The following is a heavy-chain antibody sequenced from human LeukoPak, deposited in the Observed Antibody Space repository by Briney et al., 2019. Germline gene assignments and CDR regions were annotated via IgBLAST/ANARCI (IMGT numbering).Heavy chain of an antibody. CDR2: INPNSGGT. CDR1: GYTFTGYY. D-gene: IGHD6-6*01. CDR3: ASGGGSSWSAFDI. Sequence: GASVKVSCKASGYTFTGYYMHWGRQAPGQGLGWMGWINPNSGGTNYAQKFQGRVTMTRDTSISTAYMELSRLRSDDTAVYYCASGGGSSWSAFDIWGQGTMVTVSS. V-gene: IGHV1-2*02. J-gene: IGHJ3*02.